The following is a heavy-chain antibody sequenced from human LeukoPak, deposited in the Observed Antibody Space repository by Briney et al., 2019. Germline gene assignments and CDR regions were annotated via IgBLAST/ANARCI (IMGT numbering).Heavy chain of an antibody. CDR2: ISYDGSNK. CDR3: ARSYYDSRGFDY. J-gene: IGHJ4*02. V-gene: IGHV3-30*01. CDR1: GFTFSSYA. D-gene: IGHD3-22*01. Sequence: GGSLRLSCAASGFTFSSYALPWVGQAPAKGLRGWAVISYDGSNKYYADSVKGRFTISRDNSKNTLYLQMNSLRAEDTAVYYCARSYYDSRGFDYWGQGTLVTVSS.